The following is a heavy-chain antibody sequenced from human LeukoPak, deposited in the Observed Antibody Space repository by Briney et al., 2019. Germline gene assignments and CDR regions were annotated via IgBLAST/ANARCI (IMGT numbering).Heavy chain of an antibody. J-gene: IGHJ4*02. D-gene: IGHD6-6*01. V-gene: IGHV3-15*01. CDR3: TTGRGSIAARPSAGY. Sequence: GGSLRLSCAASGFTFSNAWMSWVRQAPGKGLEWVGRIKSKTDGGTTDYAAPVKGRFTISRDDSKNTLYLQMNSLKTEDTAVYYCTTGRGSIAARPSAGYWGQGTLVTVSS. CDR1: GFTFSNAW. CDR2: IKSKTDGGTT.